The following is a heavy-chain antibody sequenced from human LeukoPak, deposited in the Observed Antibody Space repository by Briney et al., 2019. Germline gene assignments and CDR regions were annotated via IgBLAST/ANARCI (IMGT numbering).Heavy chain of an antibody. Sequence: PSETLSLTCTVSGGSISSYYWSWIRQPPGKGLEWIGYIYYSGSTNHNPSLKSRVTISVDTSKNQFSLKLSSVTAADTAVYYCARGAGPRWGFDYWGQGTLVTVSS. CDR2: IYYSGST. D-gene: IGHD1-26*01. CDR3: ARGAGPRWGFDY. J-gene: IGHJ4*02. CDR1: GGSISSYY. V-gene: IGHV4-59*01.